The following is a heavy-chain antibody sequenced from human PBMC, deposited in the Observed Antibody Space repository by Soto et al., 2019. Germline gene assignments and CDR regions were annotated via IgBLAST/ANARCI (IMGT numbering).Heavy chain of an antibody. V-gene: IGHV4-59*01. CDR1: GGSISSYY. J-gene: IGHJ5*02. CDR2: IYYSGST. D-gene: IGHD3-9*01. Sequence: PSETLSLTCTVSGGSISSYYWSWIRQPPGKGLEWIGYIYYSGSTNYNPSLKSRVTISVDTSKNQFSLKLSSVTAADTAVYYCARGLLDYDILTGYPNWFDPWGQGTLVTVSS. CDR3: ARGLLDYDILTGYPNWFDP.